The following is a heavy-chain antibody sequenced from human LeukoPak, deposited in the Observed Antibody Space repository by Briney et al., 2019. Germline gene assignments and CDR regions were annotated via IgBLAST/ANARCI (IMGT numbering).Heavy chain of an antibody. V-gene: IGHV1-46*01. D-gene: IGHD3-22*01. J-gene: IGHJ4*02. CDR2: INPSGGST. CDR3: ARDLGGYYLGY. Sequence: ASVKVSCKASGYTFTSYYMHWVRQAPRQGLEWRGIINPSGGSTSYAQKFQGRVTMTRDMSTSTVYMELSSLRSEDTAVYYCARDLGGYYLGYWGQGTLVTVSS. CDR1: GYTFTSYY.